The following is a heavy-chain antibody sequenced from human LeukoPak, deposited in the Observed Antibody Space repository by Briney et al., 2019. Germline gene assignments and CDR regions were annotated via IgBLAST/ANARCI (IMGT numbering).Heavy chain of an antibody. J-gene: IGHJ6*02. CDR3: ARVHGSGSYYNVITYYGMDV. CDR1: DDSISDYY. Sequence: SETLSLTCTVSDDSISDYYRGWIRQPPGKGLEWIGYFHNSGTSTYNPSLKSRVTISADTSKNQFSLKLSSVTAADTAVYYCARVHGSGSYYNVITYYGMDVWGQGTTVTVSS. D-gene: IGHD3-10*01. CDR2: FHNSGTS. V-gene: IGHV4-59*12.